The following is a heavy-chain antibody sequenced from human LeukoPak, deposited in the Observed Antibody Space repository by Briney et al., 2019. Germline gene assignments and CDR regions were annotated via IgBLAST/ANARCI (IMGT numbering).Heavy chain of an antibody. CDR3: AKSGGFGLDI. D-gene: IGHD2-15*01. V-gene: IGHV3-74*01. CDR2: ISSDESST. CDR1: GFTFSSHG. Sequence: PGGSLRLSCAASGFTFSSHGMHWVRQAPGKGLVWASRISSDESSTSYADSVKGRFTISRDNAKNTMYLQMNSLRGEDTAVYYCAKSGGFGLDIWGQGTMVTVSS. J-gene: IGHJ3*02.